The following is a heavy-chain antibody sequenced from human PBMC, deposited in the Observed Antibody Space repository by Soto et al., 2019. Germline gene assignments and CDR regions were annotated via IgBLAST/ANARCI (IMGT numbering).Heavy chain of an antibody. J-gene: IGHJ6*02. Sequence: ESGGGLIQPGGSLRLSCAASGFTVSSNYMSWVRQAPGKGLEWVSVIYSGGSTYYADSVKGRFTISRDNSKNTLYLQMNSLRAEDTAVYYCARDLFDPNWPAATLSYYYYGMDVWGQGTTVTVSS. CDR1: GFTVSSNY. V-gene: IGHV3-53*01. CDR2: IYSGGST. D-gene: IGHD2-2*01. CDR3: ARDLFDPNWPAATLSYYYYGMDV.